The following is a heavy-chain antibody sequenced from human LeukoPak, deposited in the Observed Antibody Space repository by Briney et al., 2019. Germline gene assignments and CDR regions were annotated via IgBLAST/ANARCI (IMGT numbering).Heavy chain of an antibody. CDR2: IYYSGST. V-gene: IGHV4-59*01. CDR1: GGSISSYY. Sequence: SETLSLTCTVSGGSISSYYWSWIRQPPGKGLEWIGYIYYSGSTNYNPSLKSRVTISVDTSKNQFSLKLSSVTAADTAVYYCARGPFNRFDYWGQGTLVTVSS. CDR3: ARGPFNRFDY. D-gene: IGHD1-14*01. J-gene: IGHJ4*02.